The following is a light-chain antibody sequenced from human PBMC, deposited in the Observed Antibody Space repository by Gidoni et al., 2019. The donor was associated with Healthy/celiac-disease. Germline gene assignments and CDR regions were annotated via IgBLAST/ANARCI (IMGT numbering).Light chain of an antibody. CDR1: QSVSSSY. Sequence: EIVLTPSPGTLSLSPGERATLSCRASQSVSSSYLAWYQQKPGQAPRLLIYGASSRATSIADRFSGSGSGTDFTLTISRLEHEDCAVYYCQQYGSSPLTFGGGTKVEIK. CDR2: GAS. J-gene: IGKJ4*01. CDR3: QQYGSSPLT. V-gene: IGKV3-20*01.